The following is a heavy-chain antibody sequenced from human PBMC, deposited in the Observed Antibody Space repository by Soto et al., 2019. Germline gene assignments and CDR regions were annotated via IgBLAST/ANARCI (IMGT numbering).Heavy chain of an antibody. D-gene: IGHD6-19*01. J-gene: IGHJ6*02. CDR3: AREERVPVGGGAYYYYGMDV. Sequence: QVQLVQSGAEVKKPGASVKVSCKASGYTFTGYYMHWVRQAPGQGLEWMGWINPNSGGTNYAQKFQGRVTMTRDTDISTAYMELSRLRSDDTAVYYCAREERVPVGGGAYYYYGMDVWGQGTTVTVSS. CDR1: GYTFTGYY. CDR2: INPNSGGT. V-gene: IGHV1-2*02.